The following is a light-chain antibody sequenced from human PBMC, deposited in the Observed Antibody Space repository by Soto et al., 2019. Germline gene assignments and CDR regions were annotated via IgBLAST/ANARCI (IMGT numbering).Light chain of an antibody. CDR2: YIS. V-gene: IGKV3D-15*01. J-gene: IGKJ5*01. CDR3: QKHNQWPIT. Sequence: EMFMTQSASTLSCSPGETSSLSFMASQSAGNFLAWYQHKPGQAPRLLIYYISTMATGITARFSGSGSGTEFNLTINSLQSEDSAVYYCQKHNQWPITFGQGTRLEIK. CDR1: QSAGNF.